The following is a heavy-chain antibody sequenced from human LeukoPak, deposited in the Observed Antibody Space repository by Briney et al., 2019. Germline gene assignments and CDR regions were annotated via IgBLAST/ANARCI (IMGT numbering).Heavy chain of an antibody. CDR3: ARVYCGGDCYSAYFDY. Sequence: SETLSLTCTVSGGSINSSNYYWAWICQPPGKGLEWIGSIYYSGSTYYNPSLKSRVTISVDTSKNQFSLKLSSVTAADTAVYYCARVYCGGDCYSAYFDYWGQGTLVTVSS. J-gene: IGHJ4*02. D-gene: IGHD2-21*02. CDR2: IYYSGST. V-gene: IGHV4-39*07. CDR1: GGSINSSNYY.